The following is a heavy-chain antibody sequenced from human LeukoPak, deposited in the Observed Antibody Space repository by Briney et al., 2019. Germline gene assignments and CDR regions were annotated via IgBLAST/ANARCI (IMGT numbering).Heavy chain of an antibody. Sequence: GGSLRLSCAASGFTFSTYNMHWVRQAPGKGLEWVSSISGTSRSTYIYYADSVKGRFTISRDNAENTLYLQMNSLRAEDTAVYYCARPSINDYGDFGYWGQGTLVTVSS. CDR3: ARPSINDYGDFGY. V-gene: IGHV3-21*01. J-gene: IGHJ4*02. CDR1: GFTFSTYN. CDR2: ISGTSRSTYI. D-gene: IGHD4-17*01.